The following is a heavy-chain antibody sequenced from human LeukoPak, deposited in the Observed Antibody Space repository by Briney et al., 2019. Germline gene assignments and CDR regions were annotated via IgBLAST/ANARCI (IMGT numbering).Heavy chain of an antibody. V-gene: IGHV4-31*03. Sequence: SETLSLTCTVSGGSISSGGYYWSWIRQHPGKGLEWIGYIYYSGSTYYNPSLKSRVTISVDTSKNQFSLKLSSVTAADTAVYYCARSAQMGSGSYRPGSIYDYWGQGTLDTVSS. J-gene: IGHJ4*02. CDR1: GGSISSGGYY. D-gene: IGHD1-26*01. CDR3: ARSAQMGSGSYRPGSIYDY. CDR2: IYYSGST.